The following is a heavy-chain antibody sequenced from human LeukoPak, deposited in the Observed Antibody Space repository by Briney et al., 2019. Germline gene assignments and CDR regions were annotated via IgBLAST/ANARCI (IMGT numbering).Heavy chain of an antibody. V-gene: IGHV4-34*01. CDR2: INHSGST. CDR3: ARGGSGWYASYNWFDP. D-gene: IGHD6-19*01. Sequence: PSETLSLTSAVYGGSFSGYYWSWIRQPPGKGLEWIGEINHSGSTNYNPSLKSRVTISVDTSKNQFSLKLSSVTAADTAVYYCARGGSGWYASYNWFDPWGQGTLVTVSS. CDR1: GGSFSGYY. J-gene: IGHJ5*02.